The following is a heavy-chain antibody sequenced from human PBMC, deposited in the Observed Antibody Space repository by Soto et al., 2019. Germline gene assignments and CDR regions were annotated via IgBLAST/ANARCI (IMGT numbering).Heavy chain of an antibody. CDR1: GGSISSNTYY. Sequence: SETLSLTCTVSGGSISSNTYYWGWIRQPPGKGLEWIGSIYYNGFTYYNPSLKSRVTMSVDTSKNQFSLRLSSMTASDTALYYCARKGDFWSGPGEFDPWGQGTLVTVSS. J-gene: IGHJ5*02. CDR2: IYYNGFT. CDR3: ARKGDFWSGPGEFDP. V-gene: IGHV4-39*01. D-gene: IGHD3-3*01.